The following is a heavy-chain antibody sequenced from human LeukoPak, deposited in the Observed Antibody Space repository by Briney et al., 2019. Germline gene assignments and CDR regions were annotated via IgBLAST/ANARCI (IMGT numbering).Heavy chain of an antibody. CDR3: ARDYLVVPAAMWWFDP. V-gene: IGHV3-21*01. CDR2: ISSSGSNM. D-gene: IGHD2-2*01. J-gene: IGHJ5*02. CDR1: GFTFSNYW. Sequence: GGSLRLSCAASGFTFSNYWMNWVRQAPGKGLEWVSSISSSGSNMFYADSVKGRFTVSRDNAKNSLYLQMNSLRAEDTALYYCARDYLVVPAAMWWFDPRGQGTLVTVSS.